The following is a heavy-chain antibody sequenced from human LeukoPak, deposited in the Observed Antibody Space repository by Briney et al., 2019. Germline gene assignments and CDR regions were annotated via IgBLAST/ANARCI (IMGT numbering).Heavy chain of an antibody. CDR1: GFTFDDYA. CDR2: ISWNSGSI. J-gene: IGHJ4*02. CDR3: AKDNSGTFDY. Sequence: GGPLRLSCAASGFTFDDYAMHWVRQAPGKGLEWVSGISWNSGSIGYADSVKGRFTISRDNAKNSLYLQMNSLRAEDTALYYCAKDNSGTFDYWGQGTLVTVSS. D-gene: IGHD1/OR15-1a*01. V-gene: IGHV3-9*01.